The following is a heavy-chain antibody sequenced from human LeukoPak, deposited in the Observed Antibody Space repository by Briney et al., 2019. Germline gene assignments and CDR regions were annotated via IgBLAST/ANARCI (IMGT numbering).Heavy chain of an antibody. D-gene: IGHD3-22*01. CDR1: GFTFTTYS. J-gene: IGHJ1*01. CDR2: VSSTSRFI. Sequence: PGRSLRLSCAASGFTFTTYSMNWVRQAPGKGLEWVSFVSSTSRFISYADSVKGRFTISRDNAKNSLYLQMTSLRAEDTAVYYCARDLRGYPYWGQGTLVTVSS. V-gene: IGHV3-21*01. CDR3: ARDLRGYPY.